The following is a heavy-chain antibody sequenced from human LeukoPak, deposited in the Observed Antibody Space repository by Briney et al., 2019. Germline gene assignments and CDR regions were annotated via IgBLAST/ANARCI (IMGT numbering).Heavy chain of an antibody. J-gene: IGHJ4*02. D-gene: IGHD2-2*01. V-gene: IGHV3-30*02. CDR3: AKVVTGYCSTTSCPFDS. Sequence: PGGSLRLSCAASGFTFSSYGMDWVRQAPGKGLERVAYIRYDGSNKNYADSVKGRFTISRDNTKNTLYLQMSSLRAEDTAVYYCAKVVTGYCSTTSCPFDSWGQGTLVTVSS. CDR1: GFTFSSYG. CDR2: IRYDGSNK.